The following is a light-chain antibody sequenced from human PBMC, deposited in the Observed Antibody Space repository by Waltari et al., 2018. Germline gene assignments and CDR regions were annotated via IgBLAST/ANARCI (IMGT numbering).Light chain of an antibody. Sequence: DFVMTQSPASLALSLGERATIHCKTSPTVLYNSNNRNYLTWYQQKPGQPPKLLFYWALTRESGVPDRFSASGSGTDFTLTISRLQPEDVAIYYCQQYYSSPYTFGQGTRLEIK. CDR1: PTVLYNSNNRNY. CDR3: QQYYSSPYT. CDR2: WAL. J-gene: IGKJ2*01. V-gene: IGKV4-1*01.